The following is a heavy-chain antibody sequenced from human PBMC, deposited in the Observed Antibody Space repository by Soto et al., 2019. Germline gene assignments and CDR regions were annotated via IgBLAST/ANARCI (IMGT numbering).Heavy chain of an antibody. Sequence: GGSLKLSCAASGYTFSSYAMSWVRQAPGKGLEWVSAISGSGGSTYYADSVKGRFTISRDNPKNKLYLQMNSLRAEDTAVYYCAKDRPYSGYDSYDYWGQGTLVTVSS. CDR3: AKDRPYSGYDSYDY. D-gene: IGHD5-12*01. CDR1: GYTFSSYA. CDR2: ISGSGGST. V-gene: IGHV3-23*01. J-gene: IGHJ4*02.